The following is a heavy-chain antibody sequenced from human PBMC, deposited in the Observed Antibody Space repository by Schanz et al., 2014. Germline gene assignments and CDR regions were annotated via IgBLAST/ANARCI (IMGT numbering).Heavy chain of an antibody. Sequence: QVQLQESGPGLVKPSETLSLTCTVSGGPIRSYYWSWILQPPGKGLEWIGYIYYSGSTKYNPSLKSRVTITVDTSKNQFSLKLSSVTAADTAVYYCARDVGHYGMDVWGQGTTVTVSS. V-gene: IGHV4-59*01. CDR2: IYYSGST. CDR1: GGPIRSYY. J-gene: IGHJ6*02. CDR3: ARDVGHYGMDV.